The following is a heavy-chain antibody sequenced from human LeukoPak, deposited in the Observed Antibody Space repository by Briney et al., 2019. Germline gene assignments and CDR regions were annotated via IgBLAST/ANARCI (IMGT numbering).Heavy chain of an antibody. CDR1: GGSFSGYY. CDR2: INHSGST. D-gene: IGHD3-22*01. Sequence: PSETLSLTCAVYGGSFSGYYWSWIRQPPGKGLEWIGEINHSGSTNYNPSLKSRVTISVDTSKNQFSLKLGSVTAADTAVYYCASGRWLLRYGMDVWGQGTTVTVSS. J-gene: IGHJ6*02. V-gene: IGHV4-34*01. CDR3: ASGRWLLRYGMDV.